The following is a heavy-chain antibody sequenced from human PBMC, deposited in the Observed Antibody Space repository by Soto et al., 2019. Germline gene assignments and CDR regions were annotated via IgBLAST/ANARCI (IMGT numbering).Heavy chain of an antibody. Sequence: VKLVESGGGLMQPGGSLRLSCAASGFSVGGNPMTWVRQAPGKGLEWVAVIHTGGSTFYADSVKGRFTISRDNSKNTVYLQMNSLSVGDTAIYFCARGVNDDSWGQGTRVTVSS. D-gene: IGHD3-10*01. CDR2: IHTGGST. V-gene: IGHV3-53*01. CDR1: GFSVGGNP. CDR3: ARGVNDDS. J-gene: IGHJ4*02.